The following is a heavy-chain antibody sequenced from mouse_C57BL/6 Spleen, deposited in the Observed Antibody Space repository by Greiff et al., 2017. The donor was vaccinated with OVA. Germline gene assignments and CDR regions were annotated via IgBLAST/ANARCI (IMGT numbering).Heavy chain of an antibody. CDR3: AREDDYDKRTWFAY. D-gene: IGHD2-4*01. CDR1: GYTFTSYW. J-gene: IGHJ3*01. CDR2: IDPSDSYT. V-gene: IGHV1-69*01. Sequence: QVQLQQPGAELVMPGASVKLSCKASGYTFTSYWMHWVKQRPGQGLEWIGEIDPSDSYTNYNQKFKGKSTLTVDKSSSTAYMQLSSLTSEDSAVYDCAREDDYDKRTWFAYWGQGTLVTVSA.